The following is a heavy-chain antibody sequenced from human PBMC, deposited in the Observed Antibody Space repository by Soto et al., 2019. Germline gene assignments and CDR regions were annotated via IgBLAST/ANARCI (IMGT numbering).Heavy chain of an antibody. Sequence: GGSLRLSCAASGLTFSSYEMNWVRQAPGKGLECVSYISSSGSTIYYADSVKGRFTISRDNAKNSLYLQMNSLRAEDTAVYYCARDYGYAASSEYYFDYWGQGTLVTVYS. CDR3: ARDYGYAASSEYYFDY. CDR1: GLTFSSYE. CDR2: ISSSGSTI. D-gene: IGHD5-18*01. J-gene: IGHJ4*02. V-gene: IGHV3-48*03.